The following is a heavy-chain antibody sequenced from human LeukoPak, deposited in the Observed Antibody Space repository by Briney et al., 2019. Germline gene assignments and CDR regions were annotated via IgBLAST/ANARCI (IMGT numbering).Heavy chain of an antibody. D-gene: IGHD3/OR15-3a*01. V-gene: IGHV1-18*04. CDR3: ARDRGPDFDY. CDR1: GYSFTSYW. J-gene: IGHJ4*02. Sequence: GESLKISCKGSGYSFTSYWIGWVRQAPGQGLEWMGWISAYNGNTNYAQKLQGRVTMTTDTSTSTAYMELRSLRSDDTAVYYCARDRGPDFDYWGQGTLVTVSS. CDR2: ISAYNGNT.